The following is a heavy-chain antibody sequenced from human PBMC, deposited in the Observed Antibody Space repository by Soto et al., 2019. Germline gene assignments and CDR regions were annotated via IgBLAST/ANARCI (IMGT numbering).Heavy chain of an antibody. J-gene: IGHJ1*01. CDR2: IYYSGST. D-gene: IGHD6-6*01. CDR3: ARGGRGSSTTINF. V-gene: IGHV4-30-2*01. CDR1: GDSVSSAGYS. Sequence: SETLSLTCAVSGDSVSSAGYSWTWIRQPPGRGLEWIGYIYYSGSTSYNPSLKSRVTISLDRSKNQFSLRLASVTAADTAVYYCARGGRGSSTTINFRGQATLVTLSS.